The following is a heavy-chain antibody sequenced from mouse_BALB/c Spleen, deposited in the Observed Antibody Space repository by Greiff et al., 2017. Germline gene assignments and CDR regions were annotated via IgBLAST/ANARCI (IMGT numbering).Heavy chain of an antibody. CDR3: AKGPYDGGWYFDV. V-gene: IGHV1S135*01. Sequence: VQLQQSGPELVKPGASVKVSCKASGYAFTSYNMYWVKQSHGKSLAWIGYIDPYNGGTSYNQKFKGKATLTVDKSSSTAYMHLNSLTSEDSAVYYCAKGPYDGGWYFDVWGAGTTVTVSS. CDR1: GYAFTSYN. D-gene: IGHD2-3*01. CDR2: IDPYNGGT. J-gene: IGHJ1*01.